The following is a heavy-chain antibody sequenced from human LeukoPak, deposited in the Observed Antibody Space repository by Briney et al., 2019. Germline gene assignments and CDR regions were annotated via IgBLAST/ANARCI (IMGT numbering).Heavy chain of an antibody. V-gene: IGHV3-11*01. CDR1: GFTFTNYA. Sequence: GGSLRLSWTASGFTFTNYAMSWIRQAPGKGMEWVSYISSSGSTIYYADSVKGRFTSSRDNAKNSLYLQMNSLRAEDTAVYYCARGWRSHDYWGQGTLVTVSS. CDR2: ISSSGSTI. CDR3: ARGWRSHDY. J-gene: IGHJ4*02. D-gene: IGHD5-24*01.